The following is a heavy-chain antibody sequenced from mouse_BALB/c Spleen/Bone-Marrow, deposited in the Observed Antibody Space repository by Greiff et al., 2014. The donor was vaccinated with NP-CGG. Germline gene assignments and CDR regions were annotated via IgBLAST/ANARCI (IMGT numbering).Heavy chain of an antibody. CDR2: IDPSDSET. V-gene: IGHV1-69*02. CDR1: GYTLTSYW. J-gene: IGHJ4*01. D-gene: IGHD2-3*01. Sequence: QVQLQQPGAEPVKPGAPVRLSCKASGYTLTSYWMNWVKQRPGRGLEWIGRIDPSDSETHYNQKFKDKATLTVDKSSSTAYIQLSSLTSEDSAVYYCARALGDGYYYAMDYWGQGTSVTVSS. CDR3: ARALGDGYYYAMDY.